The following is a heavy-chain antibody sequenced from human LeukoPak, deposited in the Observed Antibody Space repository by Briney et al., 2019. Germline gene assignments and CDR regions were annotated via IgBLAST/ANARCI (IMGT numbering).Heavy chain of an antibody. Sequence: QTGGSLRLSCAASGFTFSSYWMHWVRQAPGKGLVWVSRINSDGSSTSYADSVKGRFTISRDNAKNTLYLQMNSLRAEDTAVYYCARGSNYCSSISCHMNDWGQGTLVTVSS. CDR3: ARGSNYCSSISCHMND. CDR1: GFTFSSYW. J-gene: IGHJ4*02. CDR2: INSDGSST. D-gene: IGHD2-2*02. V-gene: IGHV3-74*01.